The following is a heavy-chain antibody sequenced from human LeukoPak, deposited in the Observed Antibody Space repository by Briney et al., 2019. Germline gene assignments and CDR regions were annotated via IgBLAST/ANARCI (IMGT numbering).Heavy chain of an antibody. D-gene: IGHD3-22*01. CDR3: AGLVGRYSSGLYYYYFDY. J-gene: IGHJ4*02. CDR2: MYLSGTT. CDR1: GGSISSYY. Sequence: PSETLSLTCTVSGGSISSYYWSWIRQPPGKGLEWIGEMYLSGTTHSNPSVKSRVTISIDKSKNQFFLNLSSVTAADTAVYYCAGLVGRYSSGLYYYYFDYWGLGTLVTVSS. V-gene: IGHV4-59*12.